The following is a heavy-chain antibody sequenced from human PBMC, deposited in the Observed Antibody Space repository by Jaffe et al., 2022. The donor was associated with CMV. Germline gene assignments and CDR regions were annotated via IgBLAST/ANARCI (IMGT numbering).Heavy chain of an antibody. CDR2: INPSGGST. V-gene: IGHV1-46*01. J-gene: IGHJ5*02. CDR1: GYTFTSYY. Sequence: QVQLVQSGAEVKKPGASVKVSCKASGYTFTSYYMHWVRQAPGQGLEWMGIINPSGGSTSYAQKFQGRVTMTRDTSTSTVYMELSSLRSEDTAVYYCARELGPGGSVGWFDPWGQGTLVTVSS. D-gene: IGHD1-26*01. CDR3: ARELGPGGSVGWFDP.